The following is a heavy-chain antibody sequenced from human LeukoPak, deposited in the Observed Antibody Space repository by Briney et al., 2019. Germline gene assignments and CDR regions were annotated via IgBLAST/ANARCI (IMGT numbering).Heavy chain of an antibody. J-gene: IGHJ1*01. D-gene: IGHD1-14*01. V-gene: IGHV1-18*01. CDR3: ARGAPSGVSPYFQH. CDR1: GSTFTSYG. Sequence: ASVKASCKASGSTFTSYGISWVRQAPGQGLEWMGWISAYNGNTNYAQKLQGRVTMTTDTSTSTAYMELRSLRSDDTAVYYCARGAPSGVSPYFQHWGQGTLVTVSS. CDR2: ISAYNGNT.